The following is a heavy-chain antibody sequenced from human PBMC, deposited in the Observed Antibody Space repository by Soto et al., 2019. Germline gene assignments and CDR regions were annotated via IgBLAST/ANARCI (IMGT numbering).Heavy chain of an antibody. CDR3: AKDRDGAAAGPTKFYGMDV. D-gene: IGHD6-13*01. J-gene: IGHJ6*02. Sequence: EVQLLESGGGLVQPGGSLRLSCAASGFTFSSYAMSWVRQAPGKGLEWVSVISGSGDSTYYADSVRGRFTISRDNSKHTLYLQMNSLIAEDTAVYYCAKDRDGAAAGPTKFYGMDVWGQGTTVTVSS. CDR1: GFTFSSYA. CDR2: ISGSGDST. V-gene: IGHV3-23*01.